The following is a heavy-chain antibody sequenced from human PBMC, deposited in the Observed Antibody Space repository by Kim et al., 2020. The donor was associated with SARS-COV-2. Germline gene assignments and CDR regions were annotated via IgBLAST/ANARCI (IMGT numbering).Heavy chain of an antibody. Sequence: GGSLRLSCAASGFTFSSYAMHWVRQAPGKGLEWVAVISYDGSNKYYADSVKGRFTISRDNSKNTLYLQMNSLRAEDTAVYYCARDYRYPIVATMYGPDYWGQGTLVTVSS. CDR3: ARDYRYPIVATMYGPDY. V-gene: IGHV3-30*04. CDR2: ISYDGSNK. CDR1: GFTFSSYA. D-gene: IGHD5-12*01. J-gene: IGHJ4*02.